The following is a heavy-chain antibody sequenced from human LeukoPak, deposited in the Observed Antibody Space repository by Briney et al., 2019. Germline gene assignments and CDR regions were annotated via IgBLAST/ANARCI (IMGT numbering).Heavy chain of an antibody. CDR1: GGPFSNYY. J-gene: IGHJ4*02. CDR3: SRGLSDVY. V-gene: IGHV4-34*01. Sequence: SETLSLTCAVYGGPFSNYYWNWIRQPPGQALEWIGEINHSGSTNYNPSLKSRVAISIDTSKSQFSLKLNSVTAADTAVYYCSRGLSDVYWGQGTLVTVSS. CDR2: INHSGST.